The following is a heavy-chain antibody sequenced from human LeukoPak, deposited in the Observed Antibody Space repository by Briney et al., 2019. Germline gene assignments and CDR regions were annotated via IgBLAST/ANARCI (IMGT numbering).Heavy chain of an antibody. D-gene: IGHD5-18*01. CDR2: IYDGTRT. Sequence: GGSLRLSCAASGFIVSSDYMSWVRQAPGKGLEWVSLIYDGTRTYYADSVKGRFTISRDNSKNTLYLQMNSLRPEDTAVYYCAIGAGYPFYMDVWGKGTTVTVSS. CDR3: AIGAGYPFYMDV. J-gene: IGHJ6*03. CDR1: GFIVSSDY. V-gene: IGHV3-66*02.